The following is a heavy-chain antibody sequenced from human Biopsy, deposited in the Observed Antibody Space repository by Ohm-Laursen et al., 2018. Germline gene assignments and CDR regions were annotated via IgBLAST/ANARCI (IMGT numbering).Heavy chain of an antibody. CDR1: GGSISGHF. D-gene: IGHD1-26*01. Sequence: GTLSLTCAVSGGSISGHFWSWVRQPAGKGLEWIGRIYSNGNTNYNPSLKSRVSMSVDTSKNHFSLNLTSVTAADTAVYYCARDEGLLRAFDIWGQGTLGTASS. CDR3: ARDEGLLRAFDI. J-gene: IGHJ3*02. V-gene: IGHV4-4*07. CDR2: IYSNGNT.